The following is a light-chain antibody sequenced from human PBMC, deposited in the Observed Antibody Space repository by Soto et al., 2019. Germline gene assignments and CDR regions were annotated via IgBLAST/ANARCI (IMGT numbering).Light chain of an antibody. Sequence: QSVLTQPASVSGSPGQSITISCTGTSSDVGGFNYVSWYQQPPDKAPKLIIYEVSNRPSRVSNRFSGSKSGNTASLTISGLQAEDEADYYCSSYTDTATLVFGGGTQLTVL. CDR2: EVS. V-gene: IGLV2-14*01. J-gene: IGLJ3*02. CDR3: SSYTDTATLV. CDR1: SSDVGGFNY.